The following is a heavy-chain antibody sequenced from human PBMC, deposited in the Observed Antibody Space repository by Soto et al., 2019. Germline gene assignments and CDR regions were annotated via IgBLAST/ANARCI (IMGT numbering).Heavy chain of an antibody. CDR3: AKSRDGYNPFDS. Sequence: SETLSLTCAVYGGSFSGHYWSWIRQPPGKGLEWIGEINHSGSTNYNPSLRSRVTISVDTSKNQFSLKLFSVTAADTAVYYCAKSRDGYNPFDSWGQGSLVTVSS. D-gene: IGHD5-18*01. CDR1: GGSFSGHY. V-gene: IGHV4-34*01. J-gene: IGHJ4*02. CDR2: INHSGST.